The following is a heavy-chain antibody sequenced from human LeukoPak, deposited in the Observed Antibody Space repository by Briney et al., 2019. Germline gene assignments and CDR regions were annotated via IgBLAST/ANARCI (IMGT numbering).Heavy chain of an antibody. D-gene: IGHD3-22*01. V-gene: IGHV3-30-3*01. CDR1: GFTFSTYA. CDR3: ARDYYYDSSGYYWP. CDR2: ISYDGSNK. Sequence: GGSLRLSCAASGFTFSTYAVNWVRQAPGKGLEWVAVISYDGSNKYYADSVKGRFTISRDNSKNTLYLQMNSLRAEDTAVYYCARDYYYDSSGYYWPWGQGTLVTVSS. J-gene: IGHJ5*02.